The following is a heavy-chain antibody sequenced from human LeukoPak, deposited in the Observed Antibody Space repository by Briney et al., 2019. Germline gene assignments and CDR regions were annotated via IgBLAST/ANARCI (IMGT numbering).Heavy chain of an antibody. V-gene: IGHV1-18*04. CDR2: ISAYNGNT. CDR3: ARDENLLEPDYYGMDV. D-gene: IGHD3-3*01. J-gene: IGHJ6*02. Sequence: ASVKVSCKASGYTFTSYGISWVRQAPGQGLEWMGWISAYNGNTNYAQKLQGRVTMTTDTSTSTAYMELRSLRSDDTAVYYCARDENLLEPDYYGMDVWGQGTTVTVSS. CDR1: GYTFTSYG.